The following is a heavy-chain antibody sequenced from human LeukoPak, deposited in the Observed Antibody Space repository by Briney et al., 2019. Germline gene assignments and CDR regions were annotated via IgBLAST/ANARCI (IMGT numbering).Heavy chain of an antibody. CDR3: AKGYSSSWYPMDV. J-gene: IGHJ6*03. CDR1: GFTFSSYG. D-gene: IGHD6-13*01. CDR2: IWYGGSNK. Sequence: GRSLRLSCAASGFTFSSYGMHWVRQAPGKGLEWVAVIWYGGSNKYYADSVKGRFTISRDNSKNTLYLQMDSLRAEDTAVYYCAKGYSSSWYPMDVWGKGTTVTVSS. V-gene: IGHV3-30*18.